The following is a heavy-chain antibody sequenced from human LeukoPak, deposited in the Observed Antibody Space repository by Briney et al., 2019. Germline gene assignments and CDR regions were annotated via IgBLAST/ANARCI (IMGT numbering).Heavy chain of an antibody. D-gene: IGHD3-10*01. CDR3: AKGKRGNGSGSYFL. J-gene: IGHJ4*02. CDR1: GFTFSSYA. V-gene: IGHV3-23*01. CDR2: ISGSGGST. Sequence: GGSLRLSCAASGFTFSSYAMSWVRQAPGKGLEWVSAISGSGGSTYYADSVKGRFTISRDNSKNTLYLQMNSLRAEDTAVYYCAKGKRGNGSGSYFLWGQGTLVTVSS.